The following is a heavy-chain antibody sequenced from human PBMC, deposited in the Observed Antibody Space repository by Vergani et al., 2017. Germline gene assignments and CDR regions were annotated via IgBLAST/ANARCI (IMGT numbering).Heavy chain of an antibody. D-gene: IGHD2-15*01. J-gene: IGHJ5*02. V-gene: IGHV3-48*04. CDR3: ARGPLGYCSGGSCLNWFDP. CDR2: ISSSSSTI. Sequence: VQPGGSLRLSCAASGFTFSSYAMSWVRQAPGKGLEWVSYISSSSSTIYYADSVKGRFTISRDNAKNSLYLQMNSLRAEDTAVYYCARGPLGYCSGGSCLNWFDPWGQGTLVTVSS. CDR1: GFTFSSYA.